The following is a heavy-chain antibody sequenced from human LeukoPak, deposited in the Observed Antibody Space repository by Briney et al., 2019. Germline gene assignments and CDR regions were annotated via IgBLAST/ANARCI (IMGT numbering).Heavy chain of an antibody. CDR2: ISYDGSNK. Sequence: GRSLRLSCAASGFTFSSYAMHWVRQAPGKGLEWVAVISYDGSNKYYADSVKGRFTISRDNSKNTLYLQMNSLRAGDTAVYYCARGPGKGAYGDYHPSYWYFDLWGRGTLVTVSS. J-gene: IGHJ2*01. CDR3: ARGPGKGAYGDYHPSYWYFDL. D-gene: IGHD4-17*01. CDR1: GFTFSSYA. V-gene: IGHV3-30-3*01.